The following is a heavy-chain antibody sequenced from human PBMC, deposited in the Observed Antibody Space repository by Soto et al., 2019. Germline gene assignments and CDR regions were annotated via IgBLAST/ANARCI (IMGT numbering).Heavy chain of an antibody. CDR1: GFTFSSYG. D-gene: IGHD5-12*01. CDR3: AKSKERWLQPFDY. V-gene: IGHV3-30*18. CDR2: ISYDGSNK. Sequence: GGSLRLSCAASGFTFSSYGMHWVRQAPGKGLEWVAVISYDGSNKYYADSVKGRFTISRDNSKNTLYLQMNSLRAEDTAVYYCAKSKERWLQPFDYWGQGTLVTVSS. J-gene: IGHJ4*02.